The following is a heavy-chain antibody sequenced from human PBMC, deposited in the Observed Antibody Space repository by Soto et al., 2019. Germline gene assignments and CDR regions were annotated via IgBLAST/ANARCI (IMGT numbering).Heavy chain of an antibody. J-gene: IGHJ5*02. CDR3: ATHYCSSTSCFTEFDP. D-gene: IGHD2-2*02. V-gene: IGHV1-3*01. CDR1: GYTFTSYA. CDR2: INAGNGNT. Sequence: ASVKVSFKASGYTFTSYAMHWVRQAPGQRLEWMGWINAGNGNTKYSQKFQGRVTITRDTSASTAYMELSSLRSEDTAVYYCATHYCSSTSCFTEFDPWGQGTLVTVSS.